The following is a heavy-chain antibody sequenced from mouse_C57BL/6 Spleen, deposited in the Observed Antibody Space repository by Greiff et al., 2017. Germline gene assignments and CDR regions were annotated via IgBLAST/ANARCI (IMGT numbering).Heavy chain of an antibody. CDR2: ISSGGSYT. CDR1: GFTFSSYG. J-gene: IGHJ4*01. Sequence: EVQRVESGGDLVKPGGSLKLSCAASGFTFSSYGMSWVRQTPDKRLEWVATISSGGSYTYYPDSGKGRFTISSDNAKNTLYLQMSSLKSEDTAMYYCARRGYSNYAMDYWGQGTSVTVSS. CDR3: ARRGYSNYAMDY. D-gene: IGHD2-5*01. V-gene: IGHV5-6*01.